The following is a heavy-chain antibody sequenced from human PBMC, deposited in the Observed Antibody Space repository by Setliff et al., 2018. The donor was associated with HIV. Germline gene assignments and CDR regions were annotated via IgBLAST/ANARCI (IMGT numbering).Heavy chain of an antibody. CDR2: VIPSFATA. CDR1: GGTFKNLA. CDR3: ANPHDGGAFDF. D-gene: IGHD1-1*01. V-gene: IGHV1-69*13. Sequence: GASVKVSCKASGGTFKNLAISWVRQAPGQGLEWMGGVIPSFATANYAQKFQGRITITADELTSTVYMDLNSLKSEDSAVYYCANPHDGGAFDFWGQGTAVTVSS. J-gene: IGHJ3*01.